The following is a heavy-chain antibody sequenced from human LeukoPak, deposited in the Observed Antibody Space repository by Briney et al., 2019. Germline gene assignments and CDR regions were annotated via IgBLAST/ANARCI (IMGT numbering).Heavy chain of an antibody. CDR1: GFTFSSYS. CDR2: ISSSSSYI. D-gene: IGHD2-2*01. J-gene: IGHJ6*02. V-gene: IGHV3-21*01. Sequence: GGSLRLSCAASGFTFSSYSMNWVRQAPGKGLEWVSSISSSSSYIYYADSVKGRFTISRDNAKNSLYLQMNSLRAEDTAVYYCARESWDTVVVPAATKGGYYYGMDVWGQGTTVTVSS. CDR3: ARESWDTVVVPAATKGGYYYGMDV.